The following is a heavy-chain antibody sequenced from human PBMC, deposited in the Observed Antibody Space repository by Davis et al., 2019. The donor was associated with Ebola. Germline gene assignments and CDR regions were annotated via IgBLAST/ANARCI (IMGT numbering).Heavy chain of an antibody. CDR1: GFPFNTYA. V-gene: IGHV3-23*01. CDR3: ASSGSYQY. D-gene: IGHD1-26*01. Sequence: PGGSLRLSCAASGFPFNTYALSWVRQASGKGLEWVAAITGSGGSTGYADSVKGRFTISRDNSKNTLYLQMNSLLAEDTAVYYCASSGSYQYWGQGTLVTVSS. J-gene: IGHJ4*02. CDR2: ITGSGGST.